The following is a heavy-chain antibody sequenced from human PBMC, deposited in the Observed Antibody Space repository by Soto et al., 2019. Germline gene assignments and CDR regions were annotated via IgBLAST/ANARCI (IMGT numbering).Heavy chain of an antibody. J-gene: IGHJ4*02. Sequence: SETLSLTCTVSVGSISNYYWSWIRQPPGKGLEWIGYIYYSGSTNYNPSLKSRVTISVDTSKNQFSLKLSSVTAADTAVYYCARHRYSYGVYYFDYWGQGTLVTSPQ. CDR1: VGSISNYY. CDR2: IYYSGST. CDR3: ARHRYSYGVYYFDY. V-gene: IGHV4-59*08. D-gene: IGHD5-18*01.